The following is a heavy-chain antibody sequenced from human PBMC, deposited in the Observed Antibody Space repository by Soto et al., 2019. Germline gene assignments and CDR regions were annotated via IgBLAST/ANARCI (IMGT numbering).Heavy chain of an antibody. CDR3: ARRVEVTPYYYGMDV. V-gene: IGHV4-39*01. Sequence: SETLSLTCTVSGGSISSSSYYWGWIRQPPGKGLEWIGSIYYSGSTYYNPSLKSRVTISVDTSKNQFSLKLSSVTAADTAVYYCARRVEVTPYYYGMDVWGQGTTVTVS. CDR2: IYYSGST. J-gene: IGHJ6*02. CDR1: GGSISSSSYY. D-gene: IGHD3-22*01.